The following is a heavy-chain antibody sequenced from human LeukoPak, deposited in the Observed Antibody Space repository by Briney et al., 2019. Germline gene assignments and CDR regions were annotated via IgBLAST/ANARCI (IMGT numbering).Heavy chain of an antibody. CDR3: ASDSSGYFGP. J-gene: IGHJ5*02. D-gene: IGHD3-22*01. CDR1: GFTFSDYY. Sequence: GGSLRLPCAASGFTFSDYYMNWLRQAPGRGLEWVSYISNTGSAKYYADSVKGRFTISRDNAKNSVYLEMNSLRAEDTAVYYCASDSSGYFGPWGQGTLVTVSS. CDR2: ISNTGSAK. V-gene: IGHV3-11*01.